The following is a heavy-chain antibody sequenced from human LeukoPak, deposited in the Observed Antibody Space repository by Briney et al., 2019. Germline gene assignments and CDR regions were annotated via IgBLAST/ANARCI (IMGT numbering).Heavy chain of an antibody. CDR3: ARGNNNDHLAWFDP. J-gene: IGHJ5*02. V-gene: IGHV4-59*01. CDR1: GGSISSDY. Sequence: PSETLSLTCSVSGGSISSDYWSWIRQPPGKGLEWIGYIYYSGSTNYNPSLKSRVTISVDTSKNQFSLKLSSVTAADTAVYYCARGNNNDHLAWFDPRGQGTLVTVSS. D-gene: IGHD2-8*01. CDR2: IYYSGST.